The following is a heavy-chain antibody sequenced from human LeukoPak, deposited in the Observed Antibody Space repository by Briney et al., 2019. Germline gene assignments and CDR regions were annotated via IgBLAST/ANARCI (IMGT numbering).Heavy chain of an antibody. CDR2: IIPILGIA. CDR1: EGTFSSYA. V-gene: IGHV1-69*04. D-gene: IGHD2-2*02. CDR3: ASGTYIVVVPAAIHSWIDP. Sequence: WVTVSCKASEGTFSSYAISWVRQDPGQGLEWMGRIIPILGIANYAQKFQGRVTITADKSTSTAYMELSSLRSEDMAVYYCASGTYIVVVPAAIHSWIDPWGQGSLVTVSS. J-gene: IGHJ5*02.